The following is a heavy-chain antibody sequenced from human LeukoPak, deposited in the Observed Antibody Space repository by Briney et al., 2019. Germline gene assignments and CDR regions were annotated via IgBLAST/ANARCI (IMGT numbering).Heavy chain of an antibody. Sequence: GGSPRLSCAASGFTFSSYGMHWVRQAPDRGLEWVAFIRYDGSNKYYADSVKGRFTISRDNAKNSLYLQMNSLRAEDTAVYYCARETGYSSSWLNFDYWGQGTLVTVSS. V-gene: IGHV3-30*02. CDR2: IRYDGSNK. J-gene: IGHJ4*02. CDR3: ARETGYSSSWLNFDY. CDR1: GFTFSSYG. D-gene: IGHD6-13*01.